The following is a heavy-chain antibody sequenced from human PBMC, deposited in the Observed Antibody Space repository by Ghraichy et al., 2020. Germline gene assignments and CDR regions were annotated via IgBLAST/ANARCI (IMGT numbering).Heavy chain of an antibody. CDR1: GFTLRRYW. V-gene: IGHV3-7*01. CDR3: ARDPLARDGYNSLAY. D-gene: IGHD5-24*01. CDR2: IKEAGSAT. J-gene: IGHJ4*02. Sequence: LSLTCAASGFTLRRYWMSWVRQAPGTGLEWVATIKEAGSATGYVDSVKGRFTISRANAKNSLYLQMNILRAEDTAVYYCARDPLARDGYNSLAYWGQGTLVTVST.